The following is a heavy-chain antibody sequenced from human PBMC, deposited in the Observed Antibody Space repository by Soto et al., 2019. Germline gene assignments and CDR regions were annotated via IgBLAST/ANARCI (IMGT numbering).Heavy chain of an antibody. Sequence: GGSLRLSCVASGFTFSSYAMSWVRQAPGKGLEWVSSISGSGGTRNYADSVKGRFTISRDNSQNTLWLQMNSLRAEDTALYYCARDSMGYSYGPDDYWGQGTLVTVSS. J-gene: IGHJ4*02. CDR2: ISGSGGTR. CDR1: GFTFSSYA. V-gene: IGHV3-23*01. CDR3: ARDSMGYSYGPDDY. D-gene: IGHD5-18*01.